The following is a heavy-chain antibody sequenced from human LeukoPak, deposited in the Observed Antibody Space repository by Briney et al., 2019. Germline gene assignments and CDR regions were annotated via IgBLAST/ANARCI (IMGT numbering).Heavy chain of an antibody. V-gene: IGHV3-30*02. D-gene: IGHD2-21*02. CDR3: ARTTSLVTTINYYYMDV. CDR1: GFTFNNFG. J-gene: IGHJ6*03. CDR2: IGFEGLHK. Sequence: GGSLRLSCAASGFTFNNFGMHWVRQAPGKGLEWVAFIGFEGLHKYYADSVKGRFTISKDNSKATLYLQMNSLRAEDTAVYYCARTTSLVTTINYYYMDVWGKGTTVTVSS.